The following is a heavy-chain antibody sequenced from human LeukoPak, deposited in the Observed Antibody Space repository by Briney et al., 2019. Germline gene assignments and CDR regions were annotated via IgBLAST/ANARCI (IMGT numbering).Heavy chain of an antibody. J-gene: IGHJ4*02. CDR1: GFTFSSYA. CDR3: ARDGFRGVFDY. CDR2: ISYDGSNK. Sequence: PGGSLRLSCAASGFTFSSYAMHWVRQAPGKGLEWVAVISYDGSNKCYADSVKGRFTISRDNSKNTLYLQMNSLRAEDTAVYYCARDGFRGVFDYWGQGALVTVSS. V-gene: IGHV3-30*04. D-gene: IGHD3-10*01.